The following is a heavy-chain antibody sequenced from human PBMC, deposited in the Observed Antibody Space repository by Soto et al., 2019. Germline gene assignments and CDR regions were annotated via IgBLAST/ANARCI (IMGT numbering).Heavy chain of an antibody. CDR3: ARGGQLVRYMDV. J-gene: IGHJ6*03. Sequence: ASVKVSCKASGYTFTGYYIHWVRQAPGQGLEWMGWINPNSGGTNYAQKFQGWVTMTRDTSISTAYMELSRLRSDDTAVYYCARGGQLVRYMDVWGKGTTVTVSS. D-gene: IGHD6-6*01. CDR1: GYTFTGYY. V-gene: IGHV1-2*04. CDR2: INPNSGGT.